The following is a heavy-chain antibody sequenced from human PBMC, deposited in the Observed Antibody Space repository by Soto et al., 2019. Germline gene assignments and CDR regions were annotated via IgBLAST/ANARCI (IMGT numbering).Heavy chain of an antibody. V-gene: IGHV3-30-3*01. CDR3: ARAGQQVAFFDY. CDR2: ISSDGSKT. D-gene: IGHD6-13*01. J-gene: IGHJ4*02. CDR1: GFSFSAYS. Sequence: QVHLVESGGGVVQAGRSLRLSCAASGFSFSAYSMHWVRQAPGKGLEWVAVISSDGSKTYYAGSLKGRFTVSRDNSKNILYLQMDSLRAEDTAVYYCARAGQQVAFFDYWGQGTEVTVSS.